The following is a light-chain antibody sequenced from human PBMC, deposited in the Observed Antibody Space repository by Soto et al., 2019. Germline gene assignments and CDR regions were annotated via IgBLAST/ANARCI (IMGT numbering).Light chain of an antibody. V-gene: IGLV2-11*01. CDR2: DVS. CDR3: VLYMGSGIWV. CDR1: SSDVGGYNY. J-gene: IGLJ3*02. Sequence: QSALTQPRSVSGSPGQSVTISCTRTSSDVGGYNYVSWYQQHPGKAPKLMIYDVSKRPSGVPDRFSGSKSGNTASLTISGLQAEDEADYYCVLYMGSGIWVFGGGTKLTVL.